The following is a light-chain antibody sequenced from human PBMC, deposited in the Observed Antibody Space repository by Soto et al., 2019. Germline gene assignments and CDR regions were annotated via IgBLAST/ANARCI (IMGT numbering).Light chain of an antibody. CDR3: QQRSNWPPIT. CDR2: GAS. CDR1: QSINNRY. V-gene: IGKV3D-20*02. Sequence: EIVLTQSPGTLSLSPGERATLSCRASQSINNRYLAWYQQKPGQAPRLLIYGASSRATGIPDRFSGSGSGTDFTLTISRLEPEDFAVYYCQQRSNWPPITFGQGTRLEIK. J-gene: IGKJ5*01.